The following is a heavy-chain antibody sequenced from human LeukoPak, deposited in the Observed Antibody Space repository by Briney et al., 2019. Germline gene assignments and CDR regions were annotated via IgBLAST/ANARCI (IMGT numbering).Heavy chain of an antibody. J-gene: IGHJ5*02. D-gene: IGHD2-2*02. CDR1: GGSISSYY. CDR3: ARVRYYCSSTSCYRRREVSRYNWFDP. Sequence: PSETLSLTCTVSGGSISSYYWGWIRQPAGKGLEWIGRIYTSGSTNYNPSLKSRVTMSVDTSKNQFSLKLSSVTAADTAVYYCARVRYYCSSTSCYRRREVSRYNWFDPWGQGTLVTVSS. CDR2: IYTSGST. V-gene: IGHV4-4*07.